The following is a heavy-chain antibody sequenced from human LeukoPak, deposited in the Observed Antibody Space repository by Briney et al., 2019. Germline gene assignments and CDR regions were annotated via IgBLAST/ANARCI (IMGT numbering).Heavy chain of an antibody. V-gene: IGHV1-2*02. CDR1: GYTFTGYH. J-gene: IGHJ3*02. D-gene: IGHD2-2*02. CDR2: INPNSGGT. CDR3: AREERIPAALPGTPDAFDI. Sequence: ASVKVSCKASGYTFTGYHMHWVRQAPGQGLEWMGWINPNSGGTNYAQKFQGRVTMTRDTSISTAYMELSRLRSDDTAVYYCAREERIPAALPGTPDAFDIWGQGTMVTVSS.